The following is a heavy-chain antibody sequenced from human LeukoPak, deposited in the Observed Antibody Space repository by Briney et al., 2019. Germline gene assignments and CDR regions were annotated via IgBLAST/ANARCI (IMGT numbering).Heavy chain of an antibody. CDR1: GFTFSSYA. D-gene: IGHD3-9*01. CDR2: ISYDGTNK. J-gene: IGHJ5*02. CDR3: AKTFYDILTGDQGDWLDP. Sequence: GGSLRLSCAASGFTFSSYAMHWVRQAPGKGLEWVALISYDGTNKNYADSVKGRFTVSRDNSKNTLYLQMNSLRREDTAVYYCAKTFYDILTGDQGDWLDPWGQGTLVTVSS. V-gene: IGHV3-30-3*01.